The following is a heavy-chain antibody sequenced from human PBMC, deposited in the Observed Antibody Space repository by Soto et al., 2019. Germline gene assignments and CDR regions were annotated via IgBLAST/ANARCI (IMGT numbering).Heavy chain of an antibody. CDR3: AAPGGGSSYGYVH. Sequence: QVQLVQSGAEVRKPGASVKVSCRTSGYTFTTYYIYWVRQAPGQGLEWMGTINPSGGGANYAQKFQDRVPMPRDTSRTTVYMELSSLRSEDTAVYYCAAPGGGSSYGYVHWGQGTLVTVSS. J-gene: IGHJ4*02. CDR1: GYTFTTYY. CDR2: INPSGGGA. V-gene: IGHV1-46*01. D-gene: IGHD5-18*01.